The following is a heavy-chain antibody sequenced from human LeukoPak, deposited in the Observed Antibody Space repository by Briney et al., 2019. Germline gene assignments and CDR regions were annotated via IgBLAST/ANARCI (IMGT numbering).Heavy chain of an antibody. CDR3: AKRRGLELLYYYYMDV. V-gene: IGHV1-18*01. D-gene: IGHD1-7*01. CDR1: GYTFTTYG. Sequence: ASVKVSCKASGYTFTTYGISWVRQAPGHGLEWMGWISTFNGHTNYAQSRQDRVTMTTDTSTSTVYMELSSLISDDTAVYYCAKRRGLELLYYYYMDVWGKGTTVTVSS. CDR2: ISTFNGHT. J-gene: IGHJ6*03.